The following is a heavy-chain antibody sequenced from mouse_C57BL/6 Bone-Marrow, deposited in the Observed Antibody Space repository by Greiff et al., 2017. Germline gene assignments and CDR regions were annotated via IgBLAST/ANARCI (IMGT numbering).Heavy chain of an antibody. J-gene: IGHJ2*01. V-gene: IGHV1-59*01. CDR3: ARILGLDY. D-gene: IGHD4-1*01. Sequence: QVQLQQPGAELVRPGTSVKLSCKASGYTFTSYWMHWVQQRPGQGLEWIGVIDPSDSYTNYNQKFKGKATLTVDTSSSTAYMHLSSLTSEDSAVYYCARILGLDYWGQGTTLTVSS. CDR1: GYTFTSYW. CDR2: IDPSDSYT.